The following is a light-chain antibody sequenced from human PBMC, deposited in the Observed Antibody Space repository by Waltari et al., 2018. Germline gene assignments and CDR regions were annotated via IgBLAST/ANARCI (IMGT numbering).Light chain of an antibody. CDR1: QRLLYSSVNNNS. CDR3: QQYCSSPLT. CDR2: WAS. Sequence: DIVLTQSPDSLAVSLGERANINCKSSQRLLYSSVNNNSLAWYQQKAGQSPKLLMYWASTREPGVPDKFSGSGSGTDFTLTISSLQAEDVAVYYCQQYCSSPLTFGGGTKVEIK. V-gene: IGKV4-1*01. J-gene: IGKJ4*01.